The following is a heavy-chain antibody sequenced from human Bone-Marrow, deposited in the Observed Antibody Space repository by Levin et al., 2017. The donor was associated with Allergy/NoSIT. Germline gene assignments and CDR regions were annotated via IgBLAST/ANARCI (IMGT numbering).Heavy chain of an antibody. J-gene: IGHJ4*02. CDR2: IKTGSGDI. Sequence: ASVKVSCKTSGFRFSDSDYYIHWVRQAPGQGLEWMGWIKTGSGDINIAQKFQGRVTMTSDASIATVYMQLNNLTSDDTAVYFCAGRGRQFLVNWGQGTLVPVSS. D-gene: IGHD3-10*01. CDR1: GFRFSDSDYY. CDR3: AGRGRQFLVN. V-gene: IGHV1-2*02.